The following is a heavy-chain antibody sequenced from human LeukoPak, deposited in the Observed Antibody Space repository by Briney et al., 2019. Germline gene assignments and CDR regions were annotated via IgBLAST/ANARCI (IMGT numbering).Heavy chain of an antibody. J-gene: IGHJ4*02. CDR3: ARGVYHSLLLFDY. D-gene: IGHD1-14*01. CDR2: IYYSGST. Sequence: SETLSLTCTVSGGSISSYYWSWIRQPPEKGLEWIGYIYYSGSTNYNPSLKSRVTISVDTSKNQFSLKLSSVTAADTAVYYCARGVYHSLLLFDYWGQGTLVTVSS. CDR1: GGSISSYY. V-gene: IGHV4-59*01.